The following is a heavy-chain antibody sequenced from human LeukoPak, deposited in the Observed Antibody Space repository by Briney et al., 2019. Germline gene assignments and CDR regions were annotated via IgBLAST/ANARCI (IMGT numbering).Heavy chain of an antibody. J-gene: IGHJ4*02. CDR1: GFTFSSYW. D-gene: IGHD6-19*01. Sequence: QPGGSLRLSCAASGFTFSSYWMSWVRQAPGKGLEWVANIKQDGSEKYYVDSVKGRFTISRDNAKNSLYLQMNSLRAEDTAVYYCARDRIAVAGTGPIKYWGQGTLVTVSS. V-gene: IGHV3-7*01. CDR3: ARDRIAVAGTGPIKY. CDR2: IKQDGSEK.